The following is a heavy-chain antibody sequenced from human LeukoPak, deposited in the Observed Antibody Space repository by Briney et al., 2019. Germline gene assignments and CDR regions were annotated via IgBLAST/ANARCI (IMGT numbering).Heavy chain of an antibody. Sequence: PGGSLRLSCAASGFTFSSYAMHWVRQALGKGLEWVAVISYDGSNKYYADSVKGRFTISRDNSKNTLYLQMNSLRAEDTAVYYCARDQIVVVTAIVVYYYGMDVWGQGTTVTDSS. V-gene: IGHV3-30*04. CDR2: ISYDGSNK. CDR1: GFTFSSYA. J-gene: IGHJ6*02. CDR3: ARDQIVVVTAIVVYYYGMDV. D-gene: IGHD2-21*02.